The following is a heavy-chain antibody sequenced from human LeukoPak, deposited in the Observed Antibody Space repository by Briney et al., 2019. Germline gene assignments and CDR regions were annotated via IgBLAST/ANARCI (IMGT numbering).Heavy chain of an antibody. V-gene: IGHV1-2*02. J-gene: IGHJ2*01. Sequence: DSLKVSCKASGYTFTASDMHWVGRAPGQGLEWMGWNNPCSGGTNYAPNFQCRVNLTKDKSISTATMDLGRVRSDAPAVFFFSRERSEIWHVEGALDLDLWGGGTLVTV. CDR1: GYTFTASD. CDR2: NNPCSGGT. D-gene: IGHD1-26*01. CDR3: SRERSEIWHVEGALDLDL.